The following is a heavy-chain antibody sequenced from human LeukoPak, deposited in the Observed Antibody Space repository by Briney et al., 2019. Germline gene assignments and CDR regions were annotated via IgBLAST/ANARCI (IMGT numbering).Heavy chain of an antibody. CDR1: GYTFTRYD. V-gene: IGHV1-8*01. CDR3: ARGPPQVLLWFGASFLDAFDI. Sequence: ASVKVSCKASGYTFTRYDINWVRQTTGQGLECMGWMNPNSGNTGYAQKFQGRVTMTRNTSISTAYMELSSLRSEDTAVYYCARGPPQVLLWFGASFLDAFDIWGQGTMVTVSS. J-gene: IGHJ3*02. D-gene: IGHD3-10*01. CDR2: MNPNSGNT.